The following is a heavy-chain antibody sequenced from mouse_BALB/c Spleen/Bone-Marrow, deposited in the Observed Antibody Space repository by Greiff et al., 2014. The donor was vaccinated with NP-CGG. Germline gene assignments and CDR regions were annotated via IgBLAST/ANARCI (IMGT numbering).Heavy chain of an antibody. V-gene: IGHV6-6*02. J-gene: IGHJ4*01. CDR3: SGLRYAMDY. Sequence: VQLKESGGGLVQPGGSMKLSCVASGLIFSNYWMSWVRQPPEKGLEWVAEIRLKSDNYATQYAESVKGKFTISRDDSKSRLYLQMNNLRPEDTGIYYCSGLRYAMDYWGQGTSVTVSS. D-gene: IGHD2-4*01. CDR2: IRLKSDNYAT. CDR1: GLIFSNYW.